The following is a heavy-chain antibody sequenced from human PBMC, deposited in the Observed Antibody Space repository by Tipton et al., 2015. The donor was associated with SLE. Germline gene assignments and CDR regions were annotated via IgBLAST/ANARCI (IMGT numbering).Heavy chain of an antibody. CDR3: ARQRLRLLSPLDS. CDR2: VCNSGSA. CDR1: GASVSSFC. D-gene: IGHD3-16*01. V-gene: IGHV4-59*08. J-gene: IGHJ6*02. Sequence: TLPLTCTVSGASVSSFCWNWIRQSPGKGLEWIGCVCNSGSANYDPSLKSRGTISVDTSRNHFSLELTSVTAADTAVYYCARQRLRLLSPLDSWGQGTTVTVSS.